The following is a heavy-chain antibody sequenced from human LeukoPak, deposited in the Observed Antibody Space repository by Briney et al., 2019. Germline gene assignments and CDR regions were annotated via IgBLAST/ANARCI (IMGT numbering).Heavy chain of an antibody. J-gene: IGHJ6*04. CDR1: GYSFASYW. V-gene: IGHV5-51*01. CDR3: ARSGGAQLWSGMDV. Sequence: GESLKISGKGSGYSFASYWIGWVGQMPGKGLDWLEIFYPGDSDTRYSPSFQGQVTISADKSISTAYLQWSSLKASDTAMYYCARSGGAQLWSGMDVWGKGTTVTVSS. CDR2: FYPGDSDT. D-gene: IGHD5-18*01.